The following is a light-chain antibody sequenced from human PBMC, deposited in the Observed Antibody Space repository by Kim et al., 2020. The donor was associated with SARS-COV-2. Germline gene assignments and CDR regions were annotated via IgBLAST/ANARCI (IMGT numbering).Light chain of an antibody. V-gene: IGKV1-5*03. CDR2: KAS. J-gene: IGKJ2*01. Sequence: SASVGDRVTITCRASQSINTWLAWYKQKPGKAPNVLIYKASTLQSGVPSRYSGSGSGTEFTLTISSLQPDDFATYYCRQYNSFPHTFRQGTKLDI. CDR1: QSINTW. CDR3: RQYNSFPHT.